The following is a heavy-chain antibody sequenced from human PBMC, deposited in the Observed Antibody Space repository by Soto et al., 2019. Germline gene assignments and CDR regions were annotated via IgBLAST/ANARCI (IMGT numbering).Heavy chain of an antibody. CDR2: VYPGDSDI. V-gene: IGHV5-51*01. CDR1: GYSFTNYW. Sequence: PGESLKISCEGFGYSFTNYWIGWVRQMPGKGLEWTGIVYPGDSDIRYSPSFQGQVTISADKSLNTAYLQWSSLKASDIGIYYCARYPAVADTPHAFDIWGQGTVVTVSS. J-gene: IGHJ3*02. D-gene: IGHD6-19*01. CDR3: ARYPAVADTPHAFDI.